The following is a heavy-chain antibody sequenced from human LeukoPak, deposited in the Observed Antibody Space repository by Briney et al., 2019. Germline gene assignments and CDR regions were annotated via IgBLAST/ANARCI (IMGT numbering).Heavy chain of an antibody. V-gene: IGHV3-30*18. Sequence: PGGSLRLSCAASGFSFSTYGMHWVRQAPGKGLEWVAVISSNGNDRYHVDSVKGRFTISRDNSKSTLYLQMNTLRVEDTAVYYCAKDGDRGAAGYYFDYWGLGSLVTVSS. CDR1: GFSFSTYG. CDR2: ISSNGNDR. D-gene: IGHD6-13*01. CDR3: AKDGDRGAAGYYFDY. J-gene: IGHJ4*02.